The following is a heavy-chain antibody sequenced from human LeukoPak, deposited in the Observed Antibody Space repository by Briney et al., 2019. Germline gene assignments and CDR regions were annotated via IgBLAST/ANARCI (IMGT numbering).Heavy chain of an antibody. J-gene: IGHJ4*02. V-gene: IGHV3-9*03. D-gene: IGHD3-22*01. CDR3: ARGRYYHDTSGYNSLDY. CDR1: GFTFDDYA. Sequence: GGSLRLSCAASGFTFDDYAMHWVRQAPGKGLEWVSSISWNSNSIDYADSVKGRFTISRDNAKNSLYLQLNSLRAEDMALYYCARGRYYHDTSGYNSLDYWGQGTLVTVSS. CDR2: ISWNSNSI.